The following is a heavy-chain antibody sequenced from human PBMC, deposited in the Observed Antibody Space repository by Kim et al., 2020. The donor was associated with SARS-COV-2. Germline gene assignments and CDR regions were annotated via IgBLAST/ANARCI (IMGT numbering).Heavy chain of an antibody. CDR3: ARDIIGVGPAVYYYYGMDV. J-gene: IGHJ6*02. V-gene: IGHV3-30*01. Sequence: RFTISRDNSKNTLYLKMNRLRDEDTAVYYCARDIIGVGPAVYYYYGMDVWGQGTTVTVSS. D-gene: IGHD2-2*01.